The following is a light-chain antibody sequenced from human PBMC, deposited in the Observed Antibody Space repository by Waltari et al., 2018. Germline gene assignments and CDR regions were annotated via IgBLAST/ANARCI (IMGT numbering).Light chain of an antibody. CDR1: QSIGYY. V-gene: IGKV1-39*01. CDR3: QQSYSIPLT. CDR2: AAS. J-gene: IGKJ1*01. Sequence: IQMTQSPSSLSASVGDRVTITCRASQSIGYYLNWFQQKPGKPPKVLIFAASGLQSGVPSRFSGSGSGTDFTLTITSLHPEDFATYYCQQSYSIPLTFGQGTKVEIK.